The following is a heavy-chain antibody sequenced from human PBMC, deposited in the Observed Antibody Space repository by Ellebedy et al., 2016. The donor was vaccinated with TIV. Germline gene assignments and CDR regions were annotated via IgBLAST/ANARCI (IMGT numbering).Heavy chain of an antibody. CDR2: INPNSGGT. J-gene: IGHJ4*02. CDR3: ARNNSDGYKRIAD. Sequence: AASVKVSCKASGYTFTGYYMHWVRQAPGQGLEWMGWINPNSGGTNYAQKFQGRVTMTRDTSISTAYMELSRLRSDDTAVYYCARNNSDGYKRIADWGQGTLVTVSS. D-gene: IGHD5-24*01. V-gene: IGHV1-2*02. CDR1: GYTFTGYY.